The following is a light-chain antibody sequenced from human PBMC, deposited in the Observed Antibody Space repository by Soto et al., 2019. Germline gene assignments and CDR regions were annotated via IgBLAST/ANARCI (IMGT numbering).Light chain of an antibody. J-gene: IGKJ2*01. CDR2: AAS. Sequence: DIQLTQSPSFLSASVGDRVTITCRASQGISSSLAWFQQKPGKAPKLLIYAASTLQSRVPSRFSGSGSGTDFTLTISSQQPEDFATYYCQQLNTYPHTFGQGTKLEIK. CDR3: QQLNTYPHT. V-gene: IGKV1-9*01. CDR1: QGISSS.